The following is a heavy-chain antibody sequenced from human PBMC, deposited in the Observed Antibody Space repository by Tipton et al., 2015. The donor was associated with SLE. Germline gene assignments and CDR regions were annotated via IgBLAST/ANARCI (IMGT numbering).Heavy chain of an antibody. CDR2: INHSGST. CDR1: GGSFSGYY. V-gene: IGHV4-34*01. J-gene: IGHJ3*01. D-gene: IGHD3-22*01. CDR3: ARVADSSGYYDY. Sequence: TLSLTCAVYGGSFSGYYWSWIRQPPGKGLEWIGEINHSGSTNYNPSLKSRVTISVDTSKNQFSLKLSSVTAADTAVYYCARVADSSGYYDYWGQGTMVTVSS.